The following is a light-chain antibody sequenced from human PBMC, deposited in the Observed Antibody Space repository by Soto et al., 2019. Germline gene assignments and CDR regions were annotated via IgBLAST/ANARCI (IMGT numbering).Light chain of an antibody. Sequence: QLVLTQSPSASASLGASVKLTCTLRSGHSSYAIAWHQQQPEKGPRYLMKLNSDGSHSKGDGIPDRFSGSSSGAERYLTISRLQSEDVADYYCQTWGTGIVVFGGGTKVTVL. CDR2: LNSDGSH. CDR1: SGHSSYA. CDR3: QTWGTGIVV. J-gene: IGLJ2*01. V-gene: IGLV4-69*01.